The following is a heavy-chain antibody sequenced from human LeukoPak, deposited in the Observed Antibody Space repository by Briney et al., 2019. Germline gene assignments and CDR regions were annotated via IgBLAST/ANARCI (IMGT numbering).Heavy chain of an antibody. CDR3: AREDITGNFDY. Sequence: QTLSLTCAISGDSVSSNSAAWNWSRQSPSRGLERLGRTYYRSKWYNDYAVSVKSRMRINPDTSKNKFSLQLNSVTPEDTAAYYCAREDITGNFDYWGQGTLVTVSS. J-gene: IGHJ4*02. CDR1: GDSVSSNSAA. V-gene: IGHV6-1*01. CDR2: TYYRSKWYN. D-gene: IGHD1-20*01.